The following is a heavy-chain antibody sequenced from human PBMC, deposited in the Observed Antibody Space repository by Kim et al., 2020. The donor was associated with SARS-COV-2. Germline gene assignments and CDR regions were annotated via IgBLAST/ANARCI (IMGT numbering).Heavy chain of an antibody. CDR1: GGTFSSYA. CDR2: IIPIFGTA. V-gene: IGHV1-69*13. D-gene: IGHD3-10*01. J-gene: IGHJ6*02. CDR3: ARDTGPFDAAYYYYGMDV. Sequence: SVKVSCKASGGTFSSYAISWVRQAPGQGLEWMGGIIPIFGTANYAQKFQGRVTITADESTSTAYMELSSLRSEDTAVYYCARDTGPFDAAYYYYGMDVWGQGTTVTVSS.